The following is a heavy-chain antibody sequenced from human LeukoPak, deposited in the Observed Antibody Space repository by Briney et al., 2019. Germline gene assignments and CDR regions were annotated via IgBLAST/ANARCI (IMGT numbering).Heavy chain of an antibody. CDR1: GYTFTNYA. J-gene: IGHJ1*01. CDR2: ISAYNGNT. D-gene: IGHD4-23*01. V-gene: IGHV1-18*01. CDR3: ARGDSVPLGGGNLLRVLYFND. Sequence: VASVKVSCKASGYTFTNYAMIWVRQAPGQGLEWIGWISAYNGNTNYAQKFQGRLTITADESTTTAYLELSSLRSEDTAVYYCARGDSVPLGGGNLLRVLYFNDWGQGTLVAVSS.